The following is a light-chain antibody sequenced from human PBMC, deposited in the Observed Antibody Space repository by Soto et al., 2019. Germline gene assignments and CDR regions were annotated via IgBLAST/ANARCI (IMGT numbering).Light chain of an antibody. CDR1: QRISSY. CDR2: DVS. CDR3: LQTYSPPLA. Sequence: DIQMTQSPSSLSASVGDRVTITCRASQRISSYVNWYQQKPGEAPKLLIFDVSVLESGVPSRFSGSGSETDFTLSITSLQPDDFATYYCLQTYSPPLAFVPGTTVDFK. V-gene: IGKV1-39*01. J-gene: IGKJ3*01.